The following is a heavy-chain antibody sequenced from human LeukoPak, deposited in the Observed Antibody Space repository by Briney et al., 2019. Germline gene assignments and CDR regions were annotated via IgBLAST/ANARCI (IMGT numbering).Heavy chain of an antibody. D-gene: IGHD3-10*01. CDR1: GFTFDDYG. Sequence: GGSLRLSCAASGFTFDDYGMSWVRQAPGKGLEWVANIKQDGSEKYYVDSVKGRFTISRDNAKNSLYLQMNSLRAEDTAVYYCARGRKSYYSFDYWGQGTLVTVSS. CDR3: ARGRKSYYSFDY. J-gene: IGHJ4*02. V-gene: IGHV3-7*01. CDR2: IKQDGSEK.